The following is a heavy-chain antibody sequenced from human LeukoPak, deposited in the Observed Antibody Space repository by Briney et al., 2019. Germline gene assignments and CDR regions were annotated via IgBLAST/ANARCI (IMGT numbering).Heavy chain of an antibody. CDR3: ARRGSEDIVVAVAATHFDY. CDR1: GGSFSGYW. J-gene: IGHJ4*02. D-gene: IGHD2-15*01. V-gene: IGHV4-34*01. Sequence: WETLSLTCAAYGGSFSGYWWSWIRQPPGKGLEWVGEINHSGSTNYNPSLQSRATIPVATPTHQSPLNLSSVTAADTAVYYCARRGSEDIVVAVAATHFDYWGQRTLVTVYS. CDR2: INHSGST.